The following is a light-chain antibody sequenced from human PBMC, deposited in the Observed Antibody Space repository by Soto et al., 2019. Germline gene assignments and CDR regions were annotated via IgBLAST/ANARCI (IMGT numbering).Light chain of an antibody. CDR2: DAS. J-gene: IGKJ4*01. Sequence: EIVLTQSPATLSLSPGERATLSCRASQSVSSYLAWYQQKPGQAPRLLIYDASNRATGIPDRFSGSGSGTDFSLTISRLEPEDFAVYYCQQYGSLLPGLTFGGGTKVDIK. CDR1: QSVSSY. V-gene: IGKV3-11*01. CDR3: QQYGSLLPGLT.